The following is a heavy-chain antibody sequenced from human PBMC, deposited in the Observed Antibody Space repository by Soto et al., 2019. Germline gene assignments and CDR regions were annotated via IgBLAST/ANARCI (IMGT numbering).Heavy chain of an antibody. J-gene: IGHJ5*02. D-gene: IGHD3-22*01. CDR3: ARGYGYDRSGYYRAGTIPGWFDP. CDR2: IYYSGST. CDR1: GGSISSGDYY. Sequence: QVQLQESGPGLVKPSQTLSLTCTVSGGSISSGDYYWSWIRQPPGKGLEWIGYIYYSGSTYYNPCLKGRVTISVDTSKNQFSLKLRSVTAADTAVYYCARGYGYDRSGYYRAGTIPGWFDPWGPGTLVTVSS. V-gene: IGHV4-30-4*01.